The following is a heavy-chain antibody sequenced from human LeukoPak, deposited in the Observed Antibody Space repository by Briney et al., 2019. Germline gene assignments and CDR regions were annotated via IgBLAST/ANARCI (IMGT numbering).Heavy chain of an antibody. CDR2: ISAYNGNT. Sequence: ASVKVSCKASGYTFTSYGISWVRQAPGQGLEWMGWISAYNGNTNYAQKLQGRVTITTDTSTSTAYLELRSLRSDDTAVYYCARDHKPGQYYYGSGSPMYYWGQGTLVTVSS. J-gene: IGHJ4*02. CDR1: GYTFTSYG. D-gene: IGHD3-10*01. CDR3: ARDHKPGQYYYGSGSPMYY. V-gene: IGHV1-18*01.